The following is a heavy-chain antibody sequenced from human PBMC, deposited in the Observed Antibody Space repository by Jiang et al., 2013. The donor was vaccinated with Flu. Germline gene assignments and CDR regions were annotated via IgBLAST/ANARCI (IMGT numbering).Heavy chain of an antibody. D-gene: IGHD2-2*01. CDR2: ISSDGSNR. V-gene: IGHV3-30*18. Sequence: VQLLESGGGVVQPGRSLRLSCAASGFTFSTYAMHWVRQAPGKGLEWVAVISSDGSNRHYADSVKGRFTISRDNSKNTLYLQMNSLRADDSAVFYCAKGFXPLVPAVNLGFFDYWGQGTLVTVSS. CDR3: AKGFXPLVPAVNLGFFDY. CDR1: GFTFSTYA. J-gene: IGHJ4*02.